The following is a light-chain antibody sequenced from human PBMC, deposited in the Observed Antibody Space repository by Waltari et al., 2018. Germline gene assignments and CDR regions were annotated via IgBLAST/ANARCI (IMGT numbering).Light chain of an antibody. J-gene: IGKJ4*01. Sequence: DIQLTQSPSFLSASVGDRVTFTCRASQGISGYLAWYQKKQNKSTKLLIDGASTLQSGVPSRFSGGKSGTEFTLTISSLQPEDFATYFCQHVYSYPVTFGGGTTVDI. CDR3: QHVYSYPVT. CDR2: GAS. CDR1: QGISGY. V-gene: IGKV1-9*01.